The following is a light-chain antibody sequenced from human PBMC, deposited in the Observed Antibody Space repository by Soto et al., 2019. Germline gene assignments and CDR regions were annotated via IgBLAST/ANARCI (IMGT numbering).Light chain of an antibody. J-gene: IGKJ5*01. CDR1: QNLHSF. CDR2: DGS. CDR3: QQRSNWIT. Sequence: EIVLTQSPATLSVSPGERVTLSCRASQNLHSFLNWYQQRPGQAPRPLIYDGSKRPAGVPDRISGDGSGTDYTLTISSLEPEDFAVYYCQQRSNWITFGQGTRLEIK. V-gene: IGKV3-11*01.